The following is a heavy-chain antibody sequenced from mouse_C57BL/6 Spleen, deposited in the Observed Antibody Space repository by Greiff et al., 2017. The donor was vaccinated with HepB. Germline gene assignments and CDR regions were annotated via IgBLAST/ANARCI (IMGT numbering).Heavy chain of an antibody. D-gene: IGHD4-1*01. CDR3: ARPNWDYYAMDY. J-gene: IGHJ4*01. Sequence: EVKLVESGGGLVQPGGSLKLSCAASGFTFSDYYMYWVRQTPEKRLEWVAYISNGGGSTYYPDTVKGRFTISRDNAKNTLYLQMSRLKSEDTAMYYCARPNWDYYAMDYWGQGTSVTVSS. CDR2: ISNGGGST. V-gene: IGHV5-12*01. CDR1: GFTFSDYY.